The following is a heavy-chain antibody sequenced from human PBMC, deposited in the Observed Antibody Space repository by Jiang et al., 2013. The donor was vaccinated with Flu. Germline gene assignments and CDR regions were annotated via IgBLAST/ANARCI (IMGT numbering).Heavy chain of an antibody. V-gene: IGHV3-23*04. D-gene: IGHD1-26*01. CDR1: GFTFSSYA. CDR2: ISGSGGST. Sequence: LVESGEAWYRPGGSLRLSCAASGFTFSSYAMTWVRQAPGKGLEWVSAISGSGGSTYYADSVKGRFTISRDNSKNTLYLQMNSLRAEDTAVYYCAKEEWEPRHYFDYWGQGTLVTVSS. CDR3: AKEEWEPRHYFDY. J-gene: IGHJ4*02.